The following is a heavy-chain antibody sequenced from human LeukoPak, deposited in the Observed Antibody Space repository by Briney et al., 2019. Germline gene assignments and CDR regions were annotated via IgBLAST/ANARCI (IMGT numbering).Heavy chain of an antibody. CDR1: GGTFSSYA. CDR2: IIPIFGTA. Sequence: SVTVSCKASGGTFSSYAISWVRQASGQGLEWMGGIIPIFGTANYARKFQGRVTITADESTSTAYMELSSLRSEDTAVYYCARDLYGDYYFDYWGQGTLVTVSS. J-gene: IGHJ4*02. V-gene: IGHV1-69*13. CDR3: ARDLYGDYYFDY. D-gene: IGHD4-17*01.